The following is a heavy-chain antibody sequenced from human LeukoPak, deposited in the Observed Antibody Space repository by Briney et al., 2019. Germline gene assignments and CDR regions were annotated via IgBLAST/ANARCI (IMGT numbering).Heavy chain of an antibody. J-gene: IGHJ4*02. D-gene: IGHD4-17*01. CDR2: IQFSGGTT. V-gene: IGHV1-46*01. CDR1: EYGFTNYY. CDR3: AREGTTTVTKNFDY. Sequence: ASVTVSCKASEYGFTNYYIHWVRQAPGQGLEWMGAIQFSGGTTTYAQKFQGRVTMTRDTSTNTVYMGLNSLRSDDTAVYYCAREGTTTVTKNFDYWGQGTLVAVSS.